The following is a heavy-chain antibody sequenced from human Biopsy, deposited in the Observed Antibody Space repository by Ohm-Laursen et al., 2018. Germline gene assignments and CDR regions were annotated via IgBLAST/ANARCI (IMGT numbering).Heavy chain of an antibody. CDR1: GFDFSDYS. CDR2: VTTTSSYI. D-gene: IGHD4-11*01. V-gene: IGHV3-21*01. CDR3: ARDSTINTVTTADY. J-gene: IGHJ4*02. Sequence: SLRLSCTASGFDFSDYSMSWVRQAPGKGLEWVSSVTTTSSYIYYADSVQGRFTISRDNSKNTVYLQMNSLRAEGTAIYYCARDSTINTVTTADYWGQGTLVTVSS.